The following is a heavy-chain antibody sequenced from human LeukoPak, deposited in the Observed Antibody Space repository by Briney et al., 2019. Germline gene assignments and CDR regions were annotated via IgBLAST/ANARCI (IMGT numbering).Heavy chain of an antibody. V-gene: IGHV1-2*02. CDR2: INPNSGGT. Sequence: ASVTVSCKASGYIFTDYYMHWVRQAPGEGLEWMGWINPNSGGTHYAQKFQGRVTMTRDTSISTAYMELSRLRSDDTAVFYCVRSPLGSYYYYGRDVWGQGTTVTVSS. J-gene: IGHJ6*02. CDR3: VRSPLGSYYYYGRDV. CDR1: GYIFTDYY. D-gene: IGHD7-27*01.